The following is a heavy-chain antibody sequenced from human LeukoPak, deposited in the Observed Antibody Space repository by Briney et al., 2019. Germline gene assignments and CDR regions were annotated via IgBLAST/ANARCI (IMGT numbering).Heavy chain of an antibody. D-gene: IGHD7-27*01. CDR3: VRDGSSWGNFDY. J-gene: IGHJ4*02. CDR1: GFTFSSYS. V-gene: IGHV3-48*01. CDR2: LSSSSSVI. Sequence: GGSLRLSCAASGFTFSSYSMNWVRQAPGKGLEWVSYLSSSSSVIYHADSVKGRFTISRDNAKNSLYLQMNSLRTEDTAVYYCVRDGSSWGNFDYWGQGTLVSVSS.